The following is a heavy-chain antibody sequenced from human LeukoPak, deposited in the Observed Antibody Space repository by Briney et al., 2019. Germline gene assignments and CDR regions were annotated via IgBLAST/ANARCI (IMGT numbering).Heavy chain of an antibody. J-gene: IGHJ4*02. D-gene: IGHD1-26*01. CDR2: INYSGST. CDR3: ARGVGARGSNLDY. CDR1: GDSISSSSYC. Sequence: SETLSLTCTVSGDSISSSSYCWGWIRQPPGKGLEWIGSINYSGSTYYSPSLQSRVTLSVDTSKNQFSLKLSSVTAADTAVYYCARGVGARGSNLDYWGQGTLVTVSS. V-gene: IGHV4-39*01.